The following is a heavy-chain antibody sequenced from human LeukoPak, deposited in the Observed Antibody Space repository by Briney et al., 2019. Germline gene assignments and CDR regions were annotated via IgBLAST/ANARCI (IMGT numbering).Heavy chain of an antibody. CDR2: INHSGST. D-gene: IGHD6-19*01. Sequence: SETLSLTCAVYGGSFNGYYWSWIRQPPGKGLEWIGEINHSGSTNYNPSLKSRVTISVDTSKNQFSLKLSSVTAADTAVYYCARRYSSCFDLWGRGTLVTVSS. J-gene: IGHJ2*01. CDR3: ARRYSSCFDL. CDR1: GGSFNGYY. V-gene: IGHV4-34*01.